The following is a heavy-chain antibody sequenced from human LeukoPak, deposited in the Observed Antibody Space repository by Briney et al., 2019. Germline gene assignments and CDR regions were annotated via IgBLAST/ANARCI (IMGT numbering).Heavy chain of an antibody. D-gene: IGHD3-10*01. CDR3: ARKWGYYGSGSTYYYYGMDV. J-gene: IGHJ6*02. V-gene: IGHV3-33*08. Sequence: GGSLRLSCAASGFTFSSYGMHWVRQAPGKGLEWVAVIWYGGSNKYYADSVKGRFTISRDNAKNSLHLQMNSLRAEDTAVYYCARKWGYYGSGSTYYYYGMDVWGQGTTVTVSS. CDR2: IWYGGSNK. CDR1: GFTFSSYG.